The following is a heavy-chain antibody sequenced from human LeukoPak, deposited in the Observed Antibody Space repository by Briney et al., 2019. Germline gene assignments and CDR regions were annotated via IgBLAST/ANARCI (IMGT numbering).Heavy chain of an antibody. CDR3: ARGARYFDL. Sequence: PSETLSLTCTVSGGSISSYYWSWLRQPPGKGLEWLGYIYYSGSTNYNPSLKSRVTISVDTSKNQCSLKLSSVTSADTAVYYCARGARYFDLWGRGTLVTVSS. D-gene: IGHD4/OR15-4a*01. CDR2: IYYSGST. CDR1: GGSISSYY. J-gene: IGHJ2*01. V-gene: IGHV4-59*08.